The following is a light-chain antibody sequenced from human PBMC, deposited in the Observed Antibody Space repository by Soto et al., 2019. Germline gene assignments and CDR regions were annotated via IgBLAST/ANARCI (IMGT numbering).Light chain of an antibody. J-gene: IGKJ1*01. CDR3: MQALQIRVE. Sequence: DSVMTQSPLSLSVTPGEPASISCRSSQSLLHTNGYNYLDWYLQRPGQSPQLLIYLGSHRASGVPGRFSGSGSGTDFPLKISRVEAEDVGVYYCMQALQIRVEFGQGTKVQI. CDR2: LGS. CDR1: QSLLHTNGYNY. V-gene: IGKV2-28*01.